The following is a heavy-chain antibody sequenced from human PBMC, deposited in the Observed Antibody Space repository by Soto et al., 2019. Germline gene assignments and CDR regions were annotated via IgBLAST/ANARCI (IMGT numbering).Heavy chain of an antibody. CDR1: GYTFTGYY. J-gene: IGHJ4*02. CDR3: ARGPRSYDFWSGYYSTLFDY. D-gene: IGHD3-3*01. V-gene: IGHV1-2*04. Sequence: GASVKVSCKASGYTFTGYYMHWVRQAPGQGLEWMGWINPNSGGTNYAQKFQGWVTMTRDTSISTAYMELSRLRSDDTAVYYCARGPRSYDFWSGYYSTLFDYWGQGTLVTAPQ. CDR2: INPNSGGT.